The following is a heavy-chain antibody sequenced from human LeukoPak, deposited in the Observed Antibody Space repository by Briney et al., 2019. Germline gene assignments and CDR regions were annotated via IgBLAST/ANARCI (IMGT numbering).Heavy chain of an antibody. D-gene: IGHD5-24*01. CDR1: GGSISSGDYY. CDR3: ARARMGTDAFDI. Sequence: SETLSLTCTVSGGSISSGDYYWSWIRQPPGKGLGWIGYIYYSGSTNYNPSLKSRVTISVDTSKNQFSLKLSSVTAADTAVYYCARARMGTDAFDIWGQGTMVTVSS. J-gene: IGHJ3*02. CDR2: IYYSGST. V-gene: IGHV4-61*08.